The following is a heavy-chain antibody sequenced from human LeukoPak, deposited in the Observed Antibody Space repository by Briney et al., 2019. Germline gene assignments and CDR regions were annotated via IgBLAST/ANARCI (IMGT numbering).Heavy chain of an antibody. V-gene: IGHV3-23*01. CDR3: AKVLLGGNFWRGPGNY. Sequence: GGSLRLSCAASDFSVSTNYMSWVRQTPGKGLEWVSAISGSGGSTYYADSVKGRFTISRDNSKNTLYLQMNSLRAEDTAVYYWAKVLLGGNFWRGPGNYWARGTWVTVSS. CDR1: DFSVSTNY. CDR2: ISGSGGST. D-gene: IGHD3-3*01. J-gene: IGHJ4*02.